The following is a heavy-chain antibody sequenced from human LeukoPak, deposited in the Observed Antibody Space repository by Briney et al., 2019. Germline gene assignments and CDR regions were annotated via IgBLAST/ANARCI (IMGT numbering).Heavy chain of an antibody. CDR2: IYYSGST. CDR1: GGSISSYY. D-gene: IGHD6-19*01. V-gene: IGHV4-59*08. Sequence: PSETLSLTCTVSGGSISSYYWSWIRQPPGKGLEWIGYIYYSGSTNYNPSLKSRVTISIDTSKNHFSLKLTSVTAADTAVYYCARQKWLVSNWFDPWGQGTLVIVSS. CDR3: ARQKWLVSNWFDP. J-gene: IGHJ5*02.